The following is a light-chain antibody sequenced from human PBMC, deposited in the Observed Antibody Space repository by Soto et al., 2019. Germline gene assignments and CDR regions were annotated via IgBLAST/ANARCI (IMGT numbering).Light chain of an antibody. CDR1: QNIDMY. Sequence: DIHMTQSPSSLSASVGDTVTITCRASQNIDMYLNWYQQKPGKAPRVLISGASNLQSGVPSRFSGSGSGTDFTLTISSLQPEDFAIYYCQQYNNWPWTFGQGTKVDIK. J-gene: IGKJ1*01. CDR2: GAS. CDR3: QQYNNWPWT. V-gene: IGKV1-39*01.